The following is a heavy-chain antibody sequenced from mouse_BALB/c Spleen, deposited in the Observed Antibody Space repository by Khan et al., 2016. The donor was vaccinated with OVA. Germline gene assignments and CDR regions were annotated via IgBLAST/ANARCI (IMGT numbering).Heavy chain of an antibody. V-gene: IGHV14-3*02. CDR1: GSHINDTC. CDR2: IDPSHGDT. CDR3: AGSNSARPVGY. J-gene: IGHJ4*01. Sequence: VRLQQPGAELVKPGASVKFSCTASGSHINDTCLHRVKQRPEQGLEWIGRIDPSHGDTKYDPKLQAMATITADTRSTIAYLQLSSLTSEDTAVSDCAGSNSARPVGYWGQGTSVTVSS. D-gene: IGHD6-1*01.